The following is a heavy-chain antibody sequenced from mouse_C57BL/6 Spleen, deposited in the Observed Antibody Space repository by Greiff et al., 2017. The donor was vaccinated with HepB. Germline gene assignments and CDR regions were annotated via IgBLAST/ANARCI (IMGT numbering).Heavy chain of an antibody. CDR3: ARADYYCSSYNYAMDY. Sequence: EVQLQQSGPVLVKSGASVKMSCKASGYTFTDYYMNWVKQSHGKSLEWIGVINPYNGGTSYNQKFKGKATLTVDKSSSTAYMELNSLTSEDSAVYYCARADYYCSSYNYAMDYWGQGTSVTVSS. V-gene: IGHV1-19*01. CDR2: INPYNGGT. CDR1: GYTFTDYY. J-gene: IGHJ4*01. D-gene: IGHD1-1*01.